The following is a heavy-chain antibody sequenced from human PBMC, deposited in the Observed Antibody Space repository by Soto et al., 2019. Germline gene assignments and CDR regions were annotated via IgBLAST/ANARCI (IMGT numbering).Heavy chain of an antibody. CDR2: VYHTGAT. D-gene: IGHD5-12*01. CDR1: GASISSSY. CDR3: ARGGNRYSNVASGVGGFDF. J-gene: IGHJ4*02. Sequence: LSLTCTVSGASISSSYWSWIRQSPERGLEWIAYVYHTGATNYNPSLKSRVTISLDTSKGQFSLNLTSPTTADTAVYFCARGGNRYSNVASGVGGFDFWGQGSLVTVSS. V-gene: IGHV4-59*01.